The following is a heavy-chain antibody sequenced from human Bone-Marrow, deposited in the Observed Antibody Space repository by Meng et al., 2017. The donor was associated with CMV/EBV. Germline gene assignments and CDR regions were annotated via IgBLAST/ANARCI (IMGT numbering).Heavy chain of an antibody. CDR2: IYYSGST. V-gene: IGHV4-39*01. CDR3: ASHIVLVPAAMEGDDYFDY. J-gene: IGHJ4*02. CDR1: GGSISSSSYY. D-gene: IGHD2-2*01. Sequence: GSLRLSCTVSGGSISSSSYYWGWIRQPPGKGLEWIGSIYYSGSTYYNPSLKSRVTISVDTSKNQFSLKLSSVTAADTAVYYCASHIVLVPAAMEGDDYFDYWGQGTLVTVSS.